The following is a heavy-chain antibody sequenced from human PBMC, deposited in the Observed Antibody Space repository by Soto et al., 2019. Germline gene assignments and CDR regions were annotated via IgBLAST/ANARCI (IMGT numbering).Heavy chain of an antibody. V-gene: IGHV4-59*01. D-gene: IGHD3-9*01. Sequence: SETLSLTCTVSGGSISSYYWSWIRQPPGKGLEWIGYIYYSGSTNYNPSLKSRVTISVNTSKNQFSLKLSSVTAADTAVYYCAREGLGYFDWLLSPGGYFDYWGQGTLVTVSS. J-gene: IGHJ4*02. CDR2: IYYSGST. CDR1: GGSISSYY. CDR3: AREGLGYFDWLLSPGGYFDY.